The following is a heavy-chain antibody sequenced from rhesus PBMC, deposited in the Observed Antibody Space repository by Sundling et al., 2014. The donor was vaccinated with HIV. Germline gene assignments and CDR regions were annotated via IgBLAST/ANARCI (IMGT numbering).Heavy chain of an antibody. D-gene: IGHD6-13*01. CDR2: IGGGSGST. V-gene: IGHV4-127*01. Sequence: QVQLQESGPGLVKPSETLSLTCAVSGYSISSGSGWSWIRQPPGKGLEWIGYIGGGSGSTSYKPSLKSRVTISKDTSKNQFSLKLSSVTAADTAMYYCAGDWSYWGQGVRVTVSS. CDR1: GYSISSGSG. J-gene: IGHJ4*01. CDR3: AGDWSY.